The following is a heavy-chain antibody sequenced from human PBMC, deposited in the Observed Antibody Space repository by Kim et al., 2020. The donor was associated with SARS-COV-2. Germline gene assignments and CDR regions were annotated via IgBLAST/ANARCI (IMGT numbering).Heavy chain of an antibody. V-gene: IGHV4-34*01. CDR3: ARGHGIQLWNLPLPFDY. Sequence: SETLSLTCAVYGGSFSGYYWSWIRQPPGKGLEWIGEINHSGSTNYNPSLKSRVTISVDTYKNQFSLKLSSVTAADTAVYYCARGHGIQLWNLPLPFDYWGQGTLVTVSS. D-gene: IGHD5-18*01. J-gene: IGHJ4*02. CDR1: GGSFSGYY. CDR2: INHSGST.